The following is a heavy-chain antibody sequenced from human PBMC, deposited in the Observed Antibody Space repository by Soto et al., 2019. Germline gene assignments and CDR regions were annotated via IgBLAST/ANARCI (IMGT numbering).Heavy chain of an antibody. CDR1: GFTFSSYA. CDR2: ISSNGGST. D-gene: IGHD6-19*01. J-gene: IGHJ4*02. V-gene: IGHV3-64D*08. Sequence: EVQLVESGGGLVQPGGSLRLSCSASGFTFSSYAMHWVRQDPGKGLEYVSAISSNGGSTYYADSVKGRFTISRDNSKNTLYLQMSSLRAEDTAVSYCVKDQASGWYRLDYWGQGTLVTVSS. CDR3: VKDQASGWYRLDY.